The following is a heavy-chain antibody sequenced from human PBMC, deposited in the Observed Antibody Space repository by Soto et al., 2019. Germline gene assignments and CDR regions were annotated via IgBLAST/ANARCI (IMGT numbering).Heavy chain of an antibody. J-gene: IGHJ4*02. Sequence: EVQLVESGGGLVQPGGSLRLSCAASGFTFSDHYMDWVRQAPGKGLEWVGRSRNKAQSYSTEYAASVRGRFTISRDDSKNSLYLQMSKLKTEDTAVYYCTRVGGSCYHFAYWGQGTLVTVSS. CDR3: TRVGGSCYHFAY. D-gene: IGHD3-22*01. CDR1: GFTFSDHY. V-gene: IGHV3-72*01. CDR2: SRNKAQSYST.